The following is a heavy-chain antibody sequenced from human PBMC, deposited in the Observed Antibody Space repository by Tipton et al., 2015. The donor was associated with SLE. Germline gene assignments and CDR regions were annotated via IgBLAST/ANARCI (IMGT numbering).Heavy chain of an antibody. J-gene: IGHJ4*02. D-gene: IGHD4-23*01. CDR1: GGSISSGSYY. CDR2: IYSGGST. V-gene: IGHV3-53*05. Sequence: LSLTCTVSGGSISSGSYYMSWVRQAPGKGLEWVSVIYSGGSTYYADSVKGRFTISRDNSKNTLYLQMNSLRAEDTAVYYCARDRKEYGGNSGSYYFDYWGQGTLVTVSS. CDR3: ARDRKEYGGNSGSYYFDY.